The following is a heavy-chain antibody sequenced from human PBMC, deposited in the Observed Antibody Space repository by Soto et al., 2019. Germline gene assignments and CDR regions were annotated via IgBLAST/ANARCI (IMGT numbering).Heavy chain of an antibody. V-gene: IGHV3-23*01. CDR2: ISGSGGST. Sequence: LRLSCAASGFTFSSYAMSWVRQAPGKGLEWVSAISGSGGSTYYADSVKGRFTISRVNSKNTLYLQMNSLRAEDTAVYYCAKDLGTYDFWSGYRYYYYYGMDVWGQGTTVTVSS. CDR3: AKDLGTYDFWSGYRYYYYYGMDV. CDR1: GFTFSSYA. J-gene: IGHJ6*02. D-gene: IGHD3-3*01.